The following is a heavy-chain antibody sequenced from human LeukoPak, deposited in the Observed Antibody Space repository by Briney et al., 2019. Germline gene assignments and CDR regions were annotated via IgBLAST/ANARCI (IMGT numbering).Heavy chain of an antibody. J-gene: IGHJ5*02. CDR1: GDSVSNNRVA. CDR2: TYYRSKWYY. Sequence: SQTLSLTCAISGDSVSNNRVAWNWIRQSPSRGLEWLGRTYYRSKWYYDYALSVKSRATIRPDTSKNQFSLQLNSVTPEDTAIYYCARGGFGSGVSLFDPWGQGNLVTVSS. V-gene: IGHV6-1*01. D-gene: IGHD3-10*01. CDR3: ARGGFGSGVSLFDP.